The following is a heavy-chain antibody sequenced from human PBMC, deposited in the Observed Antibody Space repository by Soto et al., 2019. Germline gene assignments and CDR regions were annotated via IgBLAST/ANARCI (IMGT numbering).Heavy chain of an antibody. CDR3: ARHYSAAGYYYYYGMDV. CDR2: IYPGDSDT. V-gene: IGHV5-51*01. D-gene: IGHD6-13*01. Sequence: GESLKISCKGSGYSFTSYWIGWVRQMPGKGLEWMGIIYPGDSDTRYSPSFQGQVTISADKSISTAYLQWSSLKASDTAMYYCARHYSAAGYYYYYGMDVWGQGTTVTSP. CDR1: GYSFTSYW. J-gene: IGHJ6*02.